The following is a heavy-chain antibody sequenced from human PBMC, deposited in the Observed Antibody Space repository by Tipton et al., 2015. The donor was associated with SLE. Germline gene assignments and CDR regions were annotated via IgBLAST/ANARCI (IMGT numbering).Heavy chain of an antibody. CDR3: AKVGSGGSGVDY. V-gene: IGHV3-30*02. CDR1: GFHFSTYG. Sequence: SLRLSCAASGFHFSTYGMHWVRQAPGKGLEWVAFIRYDGSVEDYADSVKGRFTISRDNSKNTLYLQMNNLRDEDTAAYHCAKVGSGGSGVDYWGQRIMVTVSS. J-gene: IGHJ4*02. D-gene: IGHD6-19*01. CDR2: IRYDGSVE.